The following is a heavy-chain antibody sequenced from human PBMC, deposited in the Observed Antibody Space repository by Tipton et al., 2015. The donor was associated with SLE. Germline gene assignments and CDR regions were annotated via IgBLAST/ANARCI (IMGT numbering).Heavy chain of an antibody. CDR3: ARGVVVVPAAMGLTDV. CDR2: IYYSGTT. Sequence: TLSLTCSVSGASLRNSGYYWGWIRQPPGKGLEWIGSIYYSGTTHYSPSLKSRVSISVDTSKNQFSLKLNSMIAADTAVYYCARGVVVVPAAMGLTDVWGKGTTVTVSP. D-gene: IGHD2-2*01. J-gene: IGHJ6*04. CDR1: GASLRNSGYY. V-gene: IGHV4-39*07.